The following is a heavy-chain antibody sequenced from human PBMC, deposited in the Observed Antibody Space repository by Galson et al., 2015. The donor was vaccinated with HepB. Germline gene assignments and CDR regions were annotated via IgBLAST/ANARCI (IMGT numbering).Heavy chain of an antibody. V-gene: IGHV3-23*01. CDR3: AKYGSSGKSYYYYGMDV. CDR1: GFTFSSYA. Sequence: SLRLSCAASGFTFSSYAMSWVRQAPGKGLEWVSAISGSGGSTYYADSVKGRFTISRDNSKNTLYLQMNSLRAEDTAVYYCAKYGSSGKSYYYYGMDVWGQGTTVTVSS. CDR2: ISGSGGST. J-gene: IGHJ6*02. D-gene: IGHD6-13*01.